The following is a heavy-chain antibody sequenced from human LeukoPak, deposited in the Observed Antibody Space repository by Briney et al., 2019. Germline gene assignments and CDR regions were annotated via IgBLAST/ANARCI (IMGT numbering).Heavy chain of an antibody. CDR1: RGSISSGSYY. CDR2: IYSNGTT. CDR3: ARGRGRDVSFYYGMDV. Sequence: SQTLSLTSTVSRGSISSGSYYWSWIRQPAEKGLEWIGRIYSNGTTNHNPSLKSRATISVDTSKNHFSLKLSSVTAADTAVYYCARGRGRDVSFYYGMDVWGQGTTVTVSS. D-gene: IGHD3-10*01. J-gene: IGHJ6*02. V-gene: IGHV4-61*02.